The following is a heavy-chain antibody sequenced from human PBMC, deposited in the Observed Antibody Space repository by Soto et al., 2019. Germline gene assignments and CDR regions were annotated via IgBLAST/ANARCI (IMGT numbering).Heavy chain of an antibody. CDR3: ARGCPVPPATPNNWFAP. V-gene: IGHV1-18*01. CDR2: ISANNGKT. D-gene: IGHD2-2*01. J-gene: IGHJ5*02. Sequence: QVQLVQSGAAVNKPGASVKISCKASGYTFNNYGMSWVRQAHGKGLEWMGWISANNGKTSNVQKFQGRVTMTTDTSTSTAYMELRSLRSDDTAVYYCARGCPVPPATPNNWFAPWGQGTLVTVSS. CDR1: GYTFNNYG.